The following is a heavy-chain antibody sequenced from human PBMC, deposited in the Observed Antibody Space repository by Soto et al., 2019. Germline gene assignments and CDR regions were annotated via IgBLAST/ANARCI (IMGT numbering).Heavy chain of an antibody. V-gene: IGHV1-46*03. CDR3: ARVWAAAVRDPEDAFDI. J-gene: IGHJ3*02. CDR1: GYTFTSYY. D-gene: IGHD6-13*01. CDR2: INPSGGST. Sequence: ASVKVSCKASGYTFTSYYMHWVRQAPGQGLEWMGIINPSGGSTSYAQKFQGRVTMTRDTSTSTVYMELSSLRSEDTAVYYCARVWAAAVRDPEDAFDIWGQGTMVTVSS.